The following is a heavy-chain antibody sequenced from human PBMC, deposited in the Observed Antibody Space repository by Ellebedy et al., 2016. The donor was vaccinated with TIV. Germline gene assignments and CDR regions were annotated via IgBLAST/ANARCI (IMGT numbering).Heavy chain of an antibody. CDR2: IYQDGSEK. D-gene: IGHD4-17*01. V-gene: IGHV3-7*01. Sequence: GESLKISCAASGFTFSSYWMTWVRQAPGKGLEWVANIYQDGSEKFYVDSVKGRFTISRDNAKNSLYLQMNSLRVDDTAVYYCERRGSYGDYAVQVNSWSDSWGQGTLVTVSS. CDR3: ERRGSYGDYAVQVNSWSDS. J-gene: IGHJ5*01. CDR1: GFTFSSYW.